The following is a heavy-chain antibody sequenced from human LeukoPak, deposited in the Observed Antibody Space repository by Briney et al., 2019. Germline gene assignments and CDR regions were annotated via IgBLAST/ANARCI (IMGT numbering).Heavy chain of an antibody. CDR3: ARDSGYGDYSTDFDY. CDR2: ISSSSSYT. CDR1: GFTFSDYY. V-gene: IGHV3-11*06. Sequence: GGSLRPSCAASGFTFSDYYMSWIRQAPGKGLEWVSYISSSSSYTNYADSVKGRFTISRDNAKNSLYLQMNSLRAEDTAVYYCARDSGYGDYSTDFDYWGQGTLVTVSS. J-gene: IGHJ4*02. D-gene: IGHD4-17*01.